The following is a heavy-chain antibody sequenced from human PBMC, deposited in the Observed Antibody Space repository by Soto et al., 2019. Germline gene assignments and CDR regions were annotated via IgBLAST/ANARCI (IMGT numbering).Heavy chain of an antibody. D-gene: IGHD2-15*01. CDR3: ARFKGCSGGSCYSHFDY. Sequence: QVQLVESGGGVVQPGRSLRLSCAASGFTFSGFAMHWVRQAPGKGLEWVAVISYDGSNKYYADSVKGRFTNSRDNSKNTLYGQMNSLRAEDTAVYYCARFKGCSGGSCYSHFDYWGQGTLVTVSS. J-gene: IGHJ4*02. CDR1: GFTFSGFA. CDR2: ISYDGSNK. V-gene: IGHV3-30-3*01.